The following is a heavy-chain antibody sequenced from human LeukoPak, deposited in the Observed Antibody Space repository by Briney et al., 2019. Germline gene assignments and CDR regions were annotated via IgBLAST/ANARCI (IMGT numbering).Heavy chain of an antibody. J-gene: IGHJ3*02. Sequence: GGSLRLSCAASGFTFNTYSMNWVRQAPGKGLEWVSYITSSSSSIYYADSVKGRFTISRDNAKNSLYLQMNSLRAEDTAVYYCAKRGLRHGAFDIWGQGTMVTVSS. CDR2: ITSSSSSI. V-gene: IGHV3-48*04. CDR1: GFTFNTYS. CDR3: AKRGLRHGAFDI. D-gene: IGHD6-25*01.